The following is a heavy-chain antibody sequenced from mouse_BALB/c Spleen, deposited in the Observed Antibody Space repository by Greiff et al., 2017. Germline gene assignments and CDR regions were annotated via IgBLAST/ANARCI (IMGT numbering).Heavy chain of an antibody. V-gene: IGHV1S81*02. CDR3: ARSLLLRGDAMDY. J-gene: IGHJ4*01. D-gene: IGHD1-1*01. Sequence: VQLQQSGAELVKPGASVKLSCKASGYTFTSYWMHWVKQRPGQGLEWIGDINPSNGRTNYNEKFKSKATLTVDKSSSTAYMQLSSLTSEDSAVYYCARSLLLRGDAMDYWGQGTSVTVSS. CDR2: INPSNGRT. CDR1: GYTFTSYW.